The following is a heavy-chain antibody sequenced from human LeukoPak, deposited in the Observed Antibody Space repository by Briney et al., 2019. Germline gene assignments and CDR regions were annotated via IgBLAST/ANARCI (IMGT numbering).Heavy chain of an antibody. Sequence: ASVKVSCKASGYTLTDYYMHWVRQAPGQGLEWMGRINPDSGGTNYAQKFQGRVTMTRDTSISTVYMELSRLRSDDTAVYYCARVGYYESSGYYEYWGQGTLVTVSS. CDR1: GYTLTDYY. J-gene: IGHJ4*02. CDR2: INPDSGGT. CDR3: ARVGYYESSGYYEY. D-gene: IGHD3-22*01. V-gene: IGHV1-2*06.